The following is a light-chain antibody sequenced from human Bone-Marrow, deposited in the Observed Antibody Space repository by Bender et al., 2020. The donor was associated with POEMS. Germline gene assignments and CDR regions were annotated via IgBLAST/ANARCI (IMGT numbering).Light chain of an antibody. V-gene: IGLV3-1*01. CDR2: EDI. J-gene: IGLJ1*01. Sequence: SYELTQPPSVSVSPGQTATITCSGEELGDKYVCWYQQKPGQTPILVIYEDIKRPSGIPERFSGSTSGNTATLKISGAQAMDEADYYCQAWDVSTGVFGSGTKVTVL. CDR1: ELGDKY. CDR3: QAWDVSTGV.